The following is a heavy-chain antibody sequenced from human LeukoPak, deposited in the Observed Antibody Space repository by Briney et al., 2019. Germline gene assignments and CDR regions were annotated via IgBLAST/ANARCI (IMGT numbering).Heavy chain of an antibody. CDR1: GGSISSSNW. D-gene: IGHD4-17*01. CDR2: IYHSEST. V-gene: IGHV4-4*02. CDR3: ARYGDYYYYGMDV. Sequence: KPSGTLSLTCAVSGGSISSSNWWNWVRQPPGKGLEWIGEIYHSESTNYNPSLKSRVTISVDTSKNQFSLKLSSVTAADTAVYYCARYGDYYYYGMDVWGQGTTVTVSS. J-gene: IGHJ6*02.